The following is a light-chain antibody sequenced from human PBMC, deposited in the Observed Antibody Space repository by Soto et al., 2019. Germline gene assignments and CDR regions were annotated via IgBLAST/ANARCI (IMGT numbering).Light chain of an antibody. V-gene: IGKV3-11*01. J-gene: IGKJ4*01. Sequence: EIVLTQSPATLSLSPGERATLSCRASQSVSSYFAWYQQKPGQAPRLLIYDASNSATGIPARFSGSGSGTDFTLTISSLQPEDFAVYYCQQRSNWPPTFGGGTKVEIK. CDR1: QSVSSY. CDR2: DAS. CDR3: QQRSNWPPT.